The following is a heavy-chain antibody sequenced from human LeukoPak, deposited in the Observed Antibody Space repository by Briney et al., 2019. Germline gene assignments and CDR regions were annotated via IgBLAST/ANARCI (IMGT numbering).Heavy chain of an antibody. CDR2: ISGSGGST. D-gene: IGHD6-19*01. CDR1: GFTFSSYA. J-gene: IGHJ1*01. CDR3: ATTVAGSEYFQH. V-gene: IGHV3-23*01. Sequence: GGSLRLSCAASGFTFSSYAMSWVRQAPGKGLEWVSAISGSGGSTYYADSVKGRFTISRDNSKNTLYLQMNSLRAEDTAVYYCATTVAGSEYFQHWGQGTLATVSS.